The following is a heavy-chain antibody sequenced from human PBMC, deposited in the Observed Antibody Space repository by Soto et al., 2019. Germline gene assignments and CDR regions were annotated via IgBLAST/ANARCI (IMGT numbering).Heavy chain of an antibody. D-gene: IGHD5-12*01. J-gene: IGHJ4*02. CDR3: ARFGYTTEAH. Sequence: EVQLMESGGGLVKPGGSLRLSCAASGFTFSSYTMIWVRQAPGKGLEWVSSISSSSSYIYYADSVKGRFNISSDNAKNSLYLQMNSLRAEDTAVYYCARFGYTTEAHWGQGTLVTVSS. CDR1: GFTFSSYT. V-gene: IGHV3-21*01. CDR2: ISSSSSYI.